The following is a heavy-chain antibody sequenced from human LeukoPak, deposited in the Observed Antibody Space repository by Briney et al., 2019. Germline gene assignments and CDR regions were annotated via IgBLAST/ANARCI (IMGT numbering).Heavy chain of an antibody. J-gene: IGHJ4*02. CDR3: ATDTKDMLTTIGALDF. D-gene: IGHD5-12*01. CDR2: VKSKTDGGTT. Sequence: GGSLRLSCAASGFTFSNAWMSWVRQAPGKGLEWVGRVKSKTDGGTTDYAAPVKGRFTISRDDSKNTLYLQMNSLTTEDTAVYYCATDTKDMLTTIGALDFWGQGTLVTVYS. CDR1: GFTFSNAW. V-gene: IGHV3-15*01.